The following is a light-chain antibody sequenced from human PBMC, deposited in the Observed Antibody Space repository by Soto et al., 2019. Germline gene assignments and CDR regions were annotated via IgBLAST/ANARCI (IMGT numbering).Light chain of an antibody. CDR1: TGAVTSGHY. J-gene: IGLJ2*01. CDR2: DTS. V-gene: IGLV7-46*01. CDR3: LLSYSAIGV. Sequence: QAVVTQEPSLTVSPGATVTLTCGSSTGAVTSGHYPYWFQQKPGQAPRTLIFDTSNKHSYTPARFSGSLLGGKAALTLSGAQPEDEADYYCLLSYSAIGVFGGGTKLTVL.